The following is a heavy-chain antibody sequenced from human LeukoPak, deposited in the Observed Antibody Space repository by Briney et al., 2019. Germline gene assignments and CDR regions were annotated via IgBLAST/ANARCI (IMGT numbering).Heavy chain of an antibody. D-gene: IGHD3-16*01. J-gene: IGHJ3*02. CDR1: GYTFTGYY. CDR2: INPNSGGT. V-gene: IGHV1-2*02. CDR3: ARATFAAQISWAFDI. Sequence: GASVNVSFKASGYTFTGYYMHWVRQAPGQGLEWMGWINPNSGGTNYAQKFQGRVTMTRDTSISTAYMELSRLRSDDTAAYYCARATFAAQISWAFDIWGQGTMVTVSS.